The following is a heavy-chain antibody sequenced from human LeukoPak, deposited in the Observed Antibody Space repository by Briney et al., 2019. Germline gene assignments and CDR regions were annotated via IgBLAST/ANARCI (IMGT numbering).Heavy chain of an antibody. Sequence: GGSLRLSCAASGFTFSTYSMHWVRQAPGKGLEWVAVILYDGNNRFYADSVNGRFTISRDISKSMVFLQMNSLRVEDTSIYYCARDFYGSRSERALVFDYWGQGILASVSS. CDR2: ILYDGNNR. V-gene: IGHV3-30-3*01. CDR1: GFTFSTYS. CDR3: ARDFYGSRSERALVFDY. J-gene: IGHJ4*02. D-gene: IGHD3-10*01.